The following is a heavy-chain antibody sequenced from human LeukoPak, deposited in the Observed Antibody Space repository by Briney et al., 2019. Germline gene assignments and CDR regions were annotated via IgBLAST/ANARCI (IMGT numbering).Heavy chain of an antibody. V-gene: IGHV1-2*02. J-gene: IGHJ4*02. CDR1: GYTFTSYG. CDR3: ASTVVVVWSFDY. CDR2: INPNSGGT. Sequence: GASVKVSCKASGYTFTSYGISWVRQAPGQGLEWMGWINPNSGGTHYAQKFQGRVSMTRDTSISTAYMELSRLRSDDTAIYYCASTVVVVWSFDYWGQGTLVTVSS. D-gene: IGHD2-15*01.